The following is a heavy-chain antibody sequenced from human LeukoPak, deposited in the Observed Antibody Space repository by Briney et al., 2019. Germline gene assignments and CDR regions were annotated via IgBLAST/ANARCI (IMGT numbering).Heavy chain of an antibody. Sequence: SETLSLTCAVSGGSISSGGYSWSWIRQPPGKGLEWIGYIYHSGSTYYNPSLKSRVTISVDRSKNQFSLKLSSVTAADTAVYYCARLADGVPLTGWFDPWGQGTLVTVSS. CDR2: IYHSGST. D-gene: IGHD7-27*01. J-gene: IGHJ5*02. CDR3: ARLADGVPLTGWFDP. CDR1: GGSISSGGYS. V-gene: IGHV4-30-2*01.